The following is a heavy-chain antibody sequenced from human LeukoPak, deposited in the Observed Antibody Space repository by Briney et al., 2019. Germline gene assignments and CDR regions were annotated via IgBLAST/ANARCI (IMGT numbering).Heavy chain of an antibody. CDR1: GFNFSGFA. CDR2: ITTRSTTT. Sequence: PGGSLRLSCAASGFNFSGFAMNWAPQAPGKGLEWVAYITTRSTTTLYADSVKGRFTVSRDNAKNSLYLQLSSLRAEDTAVYYCARGTGDYWGQGTLVAV. J-gene: IGHJ4*02. CDR3: ARGTGDY. V-gene: IGHV3-48*01.